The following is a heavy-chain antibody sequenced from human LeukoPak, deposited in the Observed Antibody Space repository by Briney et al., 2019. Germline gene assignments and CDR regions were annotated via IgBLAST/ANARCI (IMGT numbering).Heavy chain of an antibody. V-gene: IGHV1-2*02. CDR1: GYTFTGYY. Sequence: GASVKVSCKASGYTFTGYYRHWVRQPPGQGLEGRGGINPKSGGTNYAQKFQGRVTMTRDTSISTAYMELSRLRSDDTAVYYCARVLQYVGDPFDIWGQGTMVSVSS. CDR2: INPKSGGT. J-gene: IGHJ3*02. D-gene: IGHD2-8*01. CDR3: ARVLQYVGDPFDI.